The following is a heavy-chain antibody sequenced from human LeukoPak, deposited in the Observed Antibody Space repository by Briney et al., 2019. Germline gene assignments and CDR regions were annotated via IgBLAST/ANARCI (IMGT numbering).Heavy chain of an antibody. CDR3: ARDQRYCSSSSCPWEPFDY. CDR1: GFTFGSDW. V-gene: IGHV3-7*05. D-gene: IGHD2-2*01. CDR2: IKQDGSEK. J-gene: IGHJ4*02. Sequence: GGSLGPSCPAFGFTFGSDWMGWVRQAPGKGLEWVANIKQDGSEKYYVDSVKGRFTISRDNAKNSLYLQMNSLRAEDTAVYYCARDQRYCSSSSCPWEPFDYWGQGTLVTVSS.